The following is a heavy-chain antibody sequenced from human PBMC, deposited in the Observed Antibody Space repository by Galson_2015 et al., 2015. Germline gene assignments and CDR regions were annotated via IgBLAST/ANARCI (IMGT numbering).Heavy chain of an antibody. V-gene: IGHV3-30*04. Sequence: SLRLSCAASGFTFSSYAMHWVRQAPGKGLEWVAVISYDGSNKYYADSVKGRFTISRDNSKNTLYLQMNSLRAEDTAVYYCAKGGRLEYYFDYWGQGTLVTASS. CDR1: GFTFSSYA. D-gene: IGHD2-15*01. CDR3: AKGGRLEYYFDY. CDR2: ISYDGSNK. J-gene: IGHJ4*02.